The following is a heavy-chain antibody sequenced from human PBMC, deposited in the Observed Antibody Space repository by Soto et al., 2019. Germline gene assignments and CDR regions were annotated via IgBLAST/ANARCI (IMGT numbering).Heavy chain of an antibody. Sequence: KPSETLSLTCTVSGGSISSYYWSWIRQPPGKGLEWIGYISYSGSTNYNPSLKSRVTISVDTSKNQFSLRLRSLPAADTAMYYCARLYRGSHFDYWGLGILVTVS. V-gene: IGHV4-59*08. J-gene: IGHJ4*02. D-gene: IGHD1-26*01. CDR1: GGSISSYY. CDR2: ISYSGST. CDR3: ARLYRGSHFDY.